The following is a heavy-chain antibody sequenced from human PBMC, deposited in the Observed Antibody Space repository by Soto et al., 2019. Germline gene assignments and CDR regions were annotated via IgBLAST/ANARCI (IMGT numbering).Heavy chain of an antibody. CDR2: INPSGGST. D-gene: IGHD2-15*01. V-gene: IGHV1-46*03. CDR1: GYTFTSYY. J-gene: IGHJ2*01. CDR3: ARGGAEGIVVVVAATWYFDL. Sequence: QVQLVQSGAEVKKPGASVKVSCKASGYTFTSYYMHWVRQAPGQGLEWMGIINPSGGSTSYAQKFQSRVTMTRDTSTSTVYMELSSLRSEDTAVYYCARGGAEGIVVVVAATWYFDLWGRGTLVTVSS.